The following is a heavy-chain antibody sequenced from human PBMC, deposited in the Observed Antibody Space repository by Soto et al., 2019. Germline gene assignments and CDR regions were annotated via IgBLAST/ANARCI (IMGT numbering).Heavy chain of an antibody. D-gene: IGHD3-3*01. CDR1: GFTFSSYG. Sequence: GGSLRLSCAASGFTFSSYGMRWVRQAPGKGLEWVAVISYDGSNKYYADSVKGRFTISRDNSKNTLYLQMNSLRAEDTAVYYCAKDMRFLEWLWGNYYYYGMEVWGQGTTVTVSS. CDR2: ISYDGSNK. J-gene: IGHJ6*02. CDR3: AKDMRFLEWLWGNYYYYGMEV. V-gene: IGHV3-30*18.